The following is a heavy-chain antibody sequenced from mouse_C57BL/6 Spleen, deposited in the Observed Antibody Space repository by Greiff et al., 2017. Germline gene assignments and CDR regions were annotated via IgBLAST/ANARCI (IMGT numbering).Heavy chain of an antibody. CDR3: ARGRQDWYFDV. J-gene: IGHJ1*03. CDR2: IYPGDGDT. CDR1: GYAFSSYW. V-gene: IGHV1-80*01. Sequence: VQLQQSGAELVKPGASVKISCKASGYAFSSYWMNWVKQRPGKGLEWIGQIYPGDGDTNYNGQFKGKATLTADKSSSTAYMQLSSLTSEDSAVYFCARGRQDWYFDVWGTGTTVTVSS. D-gene: IGHD3-2*01.